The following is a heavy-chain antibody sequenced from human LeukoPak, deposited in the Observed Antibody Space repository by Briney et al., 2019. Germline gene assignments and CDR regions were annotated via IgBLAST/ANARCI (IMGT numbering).Heavy chain of an antibody. J-gene: IGHJ1*01. V-gene: IGHV4-61*01. CDR2: IYHSGST. Sequence: SETLSLTCTVSGGSVSSGSYYWNWIRQPPGKGLEWIGYIYHSGSTNYNPSLQSRVTISVDTSKNQFSLNLNSVTAADTAVYYCARGGAARLHFQNWGQGTLVAVSS. CDR3: ARGGAARLHFQN. CDR1: GGSVSSGSYY. D-gene: IGHD6-6*01.